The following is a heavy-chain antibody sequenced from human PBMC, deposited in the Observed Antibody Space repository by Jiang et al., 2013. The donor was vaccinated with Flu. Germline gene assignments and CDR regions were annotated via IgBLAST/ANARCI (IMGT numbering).Heavy chain of an antibody. CDR3: ARESPTWRSLTNWFDP. Sequence: SGAEVKKPGASVKVSCKASGYTFTGYYMHWVRQAPGQGLEWMGWINPNSGGTNYAQKFQGWVTMTRDTSISTAYMELSRLRSDDTAVYYCARESPTWRSLTNWFDPWGQGTLVTVSS. CDR1: GYTFTGYY. D-gene: IGHD3-3*01. J-gene: IGHJ5*02. CDR2: INPNSGGT. V-gene: IGHV1-2*04.